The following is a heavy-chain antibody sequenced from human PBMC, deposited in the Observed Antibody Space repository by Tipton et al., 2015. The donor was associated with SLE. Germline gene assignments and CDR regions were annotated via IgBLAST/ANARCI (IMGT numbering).Heavy chain of an antibody. J-gene: IGHJ4*02. CDR3: ARVAVTTGYFDY. CDR1: GGSISRGGYS. D-gene: IGHD4-17*01. CDR2: IYHSGST. V-gene: IGHV4-30-2*01. Sequence: TLSLTCAVSGGSISRGGYSWSWIRQPPGKGLEWIGYIYHSGSTNYNPSLKSRVTISVDTSKNQFSLKLSSVTAADTAVYYCARVAVTTGYFDYWGQGTLVTVSS.